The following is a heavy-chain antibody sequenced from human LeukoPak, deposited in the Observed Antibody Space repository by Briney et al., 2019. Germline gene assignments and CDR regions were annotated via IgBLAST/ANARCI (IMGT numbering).Heavy chain of an antibody. V-gene: IGHV4-39*07. J-gene: IGHJ3*02. Sequence: SVTLSLTCTVSGGSISISSYYWGWIRQPPGKGLEWIGSIYYSGSTYYNPSLKSRVTISVDTSKNQFSLKLSSVTAADTAVYYCARYCSGGSCYSPSTSDIWGQGTMVTVSS. D-gene: IGHD2-15*01. CDR3: ARYCSGGSCYSPSTSDI. CDR1: GGSISISSYY. CDR2: IYYSGST.